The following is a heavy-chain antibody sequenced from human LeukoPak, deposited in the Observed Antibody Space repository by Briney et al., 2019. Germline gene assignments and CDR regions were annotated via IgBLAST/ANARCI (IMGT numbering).Heavy chain of an antibody. CDR2: IYYGGST. CDR3: ARVPKIYDILTGYQPPYFDY. J-gene: IGHJ4*02. D-gene: IGHD3-9*01. CDR1: GGSISSSSYY. V-gene: IGHV4-31*03. Sequence: SETLSLTCTVSGGSISSSSYYWSWIRQHPGKGLEWIGYIYYGGSTYYNPSLKSRVTISVDTSKNQFSLKLSSVTAADTAVYYCARVPKIYDILTGYQPPYFDYWGQGTLVTVSS.